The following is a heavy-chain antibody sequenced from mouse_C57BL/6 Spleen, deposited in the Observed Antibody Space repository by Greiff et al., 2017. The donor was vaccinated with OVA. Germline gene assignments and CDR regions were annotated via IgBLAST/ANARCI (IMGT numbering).Heavy chain of an antibody. CDR1: GYTFTDYN. CDR3: ARAPYDGYY. CDR2: INPNNGGT. V-gene: IGHV1-22*01. D-gene: IGHD2-3*01. J-gene: IGHJ2*01. Sequence: EVKLQESGPELVKPGASVKMSCKASGYTFTDYNMHWVKQSHGKSLEWIGYINPNNGGTSYNQKFKGKATLTVNKSSSTAYMELRSLTSEDSAVYYCARAPYDGYYWGQGTTLTVSS.